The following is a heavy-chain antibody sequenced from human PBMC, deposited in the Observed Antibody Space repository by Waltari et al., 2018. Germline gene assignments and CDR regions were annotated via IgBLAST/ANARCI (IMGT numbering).Heavy chain of an antibody. CDR1: GYTFTGYY. D-gene: IGHD3-16*01. V-gene: IGHV1-2*06. J-gene: IGHJ4*02. CDR2: INPNRGGT. CDR3: ARDRIRGGREIDY. Sequence: QVQLVQSGAAVKKPGASVKVSCKASGYTFTGYYMPWVRQAPGQGLEWMGRINPNRGGTNYAQKFQGRVTMTRETSISTAYMELSRLRSDETAGYYCARDRIRGGREIDYWGQGTLVTVSS.